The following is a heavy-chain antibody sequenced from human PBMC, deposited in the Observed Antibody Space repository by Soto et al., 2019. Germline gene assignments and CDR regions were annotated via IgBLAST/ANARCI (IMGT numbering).Heavy chain of an antibody. J-gene: IGHJ6*02. D-gene: IGHD6-19*01. Sequence: PGGSLRLSCAAYGVTFSSYGMHWVRQAPGKGLEWVAVISYDGRNKYYADAVKGRFTISRDNSKNTLYLQMSSLRAEDTAVYYCVKDGSSGWPYFYDMDVWGQGTTVTVSS. CDR1: GVTFSSYG. CDR3: VKDGSSGWPYFYDMDV. V-gene: IGHV3-30*18. CDR2: ISYDGRNK.